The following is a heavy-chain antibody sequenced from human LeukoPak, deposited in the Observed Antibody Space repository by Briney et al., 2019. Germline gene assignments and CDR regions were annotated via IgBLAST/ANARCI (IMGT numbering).Heavy chain of an antibody. J-gene: IGHJ4*02. Sequence: ASVKVSCKVSGYTLTELSMHWVRQAPGKGLEWMGGFDPEDGETIYAQKFQGRATMTEDTSTDTAYMELSSLRSEDTAVYYCATRLAVAGTAYYFDYWGQGTLVTVSS. D-gene: IGHD6-19*01. CDR1: GYTLTELS. CDR2: FDPEDGET. CDR3: ATRLAVAGTAYYFDY. V-gene: IGHV1-24*01.